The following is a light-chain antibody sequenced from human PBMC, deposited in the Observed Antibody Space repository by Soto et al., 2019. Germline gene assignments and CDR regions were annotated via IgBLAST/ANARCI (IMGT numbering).Light chain of an antibody. J-gene: IGKJ4*01. V-gene: IGKV2-28*01. Sequence: DIVMTQSPLSLPVTPGEPASISCRSSQSLLHSNGYNSLDWYLQKPGQSPQLLIYLGSNRASGVPDRFSVSGSGTDFTLKISRVEAEDVGVYYCMQALQTPQLTFGGGTKVEIK. CDR1: QSLLHSNGYNS. CDR2: LGS. CDR3: MQALQTPQLT.